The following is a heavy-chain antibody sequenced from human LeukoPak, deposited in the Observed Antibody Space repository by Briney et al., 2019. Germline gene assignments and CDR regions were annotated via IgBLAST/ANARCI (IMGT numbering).Heavy chain of an antibody. Sequence: TGGSLRLSCAASGFTFSSYAMHWVRQAPGKGREWVAVISYDGSNKYYADSVKGRFTISRDNSKNTLYLQMNSLRAEDTAVYYCAREDVKQWLLVDYWGQGTLVTVSS. D-gene: IGHD6-19*01. J-gene: IGHJ4*02. CDR3: AREDVKQWLLVDY. CDR2: ISYDGSNK. CDR1: GFTFSSYA. V-gene: IGHV3-30-3*01.